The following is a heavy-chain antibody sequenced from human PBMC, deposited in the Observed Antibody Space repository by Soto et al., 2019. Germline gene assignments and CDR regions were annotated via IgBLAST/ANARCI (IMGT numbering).Heavy chain of an antibody. Sequence: PSETLSLTCTVSGGSISSSSYYWGWVRQPPGKGLEWIGSIYYSGSTYYNPSLKSRVTISVDTSKNQFSLRLSSVTAADTAVYYCSRRNGGDSSGYYYGCFDYWGQGTLVTVSS. D-gene: IGHD3-22*01. CDR3: SRRNGGDSSGYYYGCFDY. V-gene: IGHV4-39*01. CDR1: GGSISSSSYY. CDR2: IYYSGST. J-gene: IGHJ4*02.